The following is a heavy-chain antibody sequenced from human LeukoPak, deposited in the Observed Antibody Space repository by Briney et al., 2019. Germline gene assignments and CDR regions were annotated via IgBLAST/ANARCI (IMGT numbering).Heavy chain of an antibody. CDR2: IYTSGST. V-gene: IGHV4-4*09. J-gene: IGHJ4*02. CDR3: ARRSWGVYYFDY. CDR1: GGSISSYY. Sequence: SETLSLTCTVSGGSISSYYWSWIRQPPGKGLEWIGYIYTSGSTNYHPSLKSRVTISVGTSKNQFSLKLSSVTAADTAVYYCARRSWGVYYFDYWGQGTLVTVSS. D-gene: IGHD3-10*01.